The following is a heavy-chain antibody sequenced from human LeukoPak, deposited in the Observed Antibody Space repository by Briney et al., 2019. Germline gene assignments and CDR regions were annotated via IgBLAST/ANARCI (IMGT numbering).Heavy chain of an antibody. CDR1: GGTFSSYA. CDR2: IIPIFGTA. CDR3: ARSSGYDYGMDV. D-gene: IGHD1-26*01. V-gene: IGHV1-69*13. J-gene: IGHJ6*04. Sequence: SVKVSCKASGGTFSSYAISWVRQAPGQGLEWMGGIIPIFGTANYAQKFQGRVTITAGESTSTAYMELSSLRSEDTAVYYCARSSGYDYGMDVWGKGTTVTVSS.